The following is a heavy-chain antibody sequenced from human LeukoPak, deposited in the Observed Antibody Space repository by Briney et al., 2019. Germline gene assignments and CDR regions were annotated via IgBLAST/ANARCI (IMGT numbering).Heavy chain of an antibody. Sequence: GGSLRLSCAASGFTFSSYSMNWVRQAPGKGLEWVSYISSSSSTIYYADSVKGRFTISRDNAKNSLYLQMNSLRAEDTAVYYCANTNPVWSSGYFYVGAFDIWGQGTMVTVSS. CDR3: ANTNPVWSSGYFYVGAFDI. CDR1: GFTFSSYS. J-gene: IGHJ3*02. D-gene: IGHD3-22*01. V-gene: IGHV3-48*04. CDR2: ISSSSSTI.